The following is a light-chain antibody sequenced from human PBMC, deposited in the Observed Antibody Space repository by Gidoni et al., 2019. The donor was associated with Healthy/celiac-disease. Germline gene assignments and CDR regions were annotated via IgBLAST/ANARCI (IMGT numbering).Light chain of an antibody. CDR2: LGS. J-gene: IGKJ5*01. V-gene: IGKV2-28*01. CDR1: QSLLHSNGYNY. CDR3: MQALQTPVT. Sequence: DIAMTQSPLSLPVTPGEPASISCRSSQSLLHSNGYNYLDWYLQKPGQSPQILIYLGSNRASGVPDRFSGSGSGTAFTLKISRVEAEDVGVYYFMQALQTPVTFGQWTRLEI.